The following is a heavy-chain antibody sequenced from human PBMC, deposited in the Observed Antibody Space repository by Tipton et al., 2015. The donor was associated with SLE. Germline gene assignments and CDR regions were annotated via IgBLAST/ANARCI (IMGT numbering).Heavy chain of an antibody. CDR1: GFTFSGFW. V-gene: IGHV4/OR15-8*01. D-gene: IGHD1-7*01. J-gene: IGHJ4*02. Sequence: LRLSCAASGFTFSGFWMTWVRQAPGKGLEWIGDIYHSESPNYNPSLKSRVTISIDKSKNQFSLKLTSVTAADTAVYHCTRVPRYNWNYIADWVQGTLVSVSS. CDR2: IYHSESP. CDR3: TRVPRYNWNYIAD.